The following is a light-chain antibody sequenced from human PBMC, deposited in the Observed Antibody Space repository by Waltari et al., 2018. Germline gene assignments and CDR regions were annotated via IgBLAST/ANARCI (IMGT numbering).Light chain of an antibody. CDR1: NIGSNS. Sequence: SYVLTQPPSVSVAPGETARITCGGNNIGSNSVHWYQQNPGQAPVLVIYDDSDRPSGIPERFSGSNSGNTATLTISRVEAGDEADYYCQVWDVSSVHYVFGTGTKVTVL. V-gene: IGLV3-21*04. J-gene: IGLJ1*01. CDR2: DDS. CDR3: QVWDVSSVHYV.